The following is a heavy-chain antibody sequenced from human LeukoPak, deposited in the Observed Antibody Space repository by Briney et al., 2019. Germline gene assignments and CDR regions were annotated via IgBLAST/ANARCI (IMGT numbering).Heavy chain of an antibody. Sequence: PSETLSLTCTVSGGSISSYYWSWIRQPAGKGLEWIGRIYTSGSTNYNPSLKSRVTMSVDTSKNQFSLKLSSVTAADTAVYYCARPVIAVAGTLNWFDPWGQGTLVTVSS. CDR1: GGSISSYY. D-gene: IGHD6-19*01. J-gene: IGHJ5*02. V-gene: IGHV4-4*07. CDR2: IYTSGST. CDR3: ARPVIAVAGTLNWFDP.